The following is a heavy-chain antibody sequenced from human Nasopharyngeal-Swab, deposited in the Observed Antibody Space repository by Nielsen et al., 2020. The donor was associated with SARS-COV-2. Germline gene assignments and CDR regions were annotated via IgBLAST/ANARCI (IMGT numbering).Heavy chain of an antibody. V-gene: IGHV3-11*04. D-gene: IGHD6-13*01. J-gene: IGHJ4*02. CDR2: ISSSGTTI. CDR1: GFTFSDYY. CDR3: ARDSSTWYPHY. Sequence: GGSLRLSCAASGFTFSDYYMSWIRQAPGKGLEWVSYISSSGTTIYYADSVKGRFTISRDNAKNSLYLQMNSLRAEDTAMYYCARDSSTWYPHYWGQGTLVTVSS.